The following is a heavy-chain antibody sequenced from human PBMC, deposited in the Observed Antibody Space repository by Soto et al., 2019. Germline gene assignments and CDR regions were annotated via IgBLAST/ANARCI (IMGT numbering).Heavy chain of an antibody. V-gene: IGHV2-5*02. CDR1: GFTLNTNGVR. J-gene: IGHJ4*02. D-gene: IGHD3-10*01. CDR2: IYWDGDK. Sequence: QITLEESGPTLLKPTQTLTLTCTFPGFTLNTNGVRVDWIRQPPGKALEWLALIYWDGDKRYSPSLKSRLTITKDTSNTQVVLSLTNMDPADTATYYCVHAIKGSGSYYKGYFFDSWGQGTLVTVSS. CDR3: VHAIKGSGSYYKGYFFDS.